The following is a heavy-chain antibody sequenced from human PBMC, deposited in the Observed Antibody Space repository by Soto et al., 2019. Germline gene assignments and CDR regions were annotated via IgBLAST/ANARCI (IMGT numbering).Heavy chain of an antibody. CDR2: IYHSGST. Sequence: SETLSLTCAVSGGSISSGGYSWSWIRQPPGKGLEWIGYIYHSGSTYYNPSLKSRVTISVDRSKNQFSLKLSSVTAADTAVYYCAILGGGSYLMGSWRGAPWEPKDAFDIWGQGTMVTVSS. D-gene: IGHD1-26*01. J-gene: IGHJ3*02. V-gene: IGHV4-30-2*02. CDR1: GGSISSGGYS. CDR3: AILGGGSYLMGSWRGAPWEPKDAFDI.